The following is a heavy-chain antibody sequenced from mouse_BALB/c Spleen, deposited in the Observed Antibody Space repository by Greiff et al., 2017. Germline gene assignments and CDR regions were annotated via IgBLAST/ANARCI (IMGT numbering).Heavy chain of an antibody. Sequence: QVQLKQSGPGLVQPSQSLSITCTVSGFSLTSYGVHWVRQSPGKGLEWLGVIWSGGSTDYNAAFISRLSISKDNSKSQVFFKMNSLQADDTAIYYCARKRPGYRYDPMDYWGQGTSVTVSS. D-gene: IGHD2-14*01. CDR2: IWSGGST. J-gene: IGHJ4*01. CDR1: GFSLTSYG. V-gene: IGHV2-4-1*01. CDR3: ARKRPGYRYDPMDY.